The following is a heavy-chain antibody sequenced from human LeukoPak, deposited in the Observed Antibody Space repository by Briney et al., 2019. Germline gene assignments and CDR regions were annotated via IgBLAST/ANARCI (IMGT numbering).Heavy chain of an antibody. CDR3: ARICSGGSCYRDAFDI. CDR1: GGSISSYY. D-gene: IGHD2-15*01. CDR2: IYYSGST. Sequence: SETLSLTCTVSGGSISSYYWSWIRQPPGKGLEWIGYIYYSGSTNYNPSLKSRVTISVDTSKNQFSLKLSSVTAADTAVYYCARICSGGSCYRDAFDIWGQGTMVTVSS. V-gene: IGHV4-59*01. J-gene: IGHJ3*02.